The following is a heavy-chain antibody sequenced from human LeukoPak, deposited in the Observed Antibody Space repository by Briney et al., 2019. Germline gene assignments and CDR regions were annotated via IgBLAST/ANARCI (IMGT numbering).Heavy chain of an antibody. J-gene: IGHJ4*02. CDR1: GTSISSGRYY. CDR3: TRHTPSFDS. CDR2: IYSDGST. Sequence: PSATLSLTCTLSGTSISSGRYYWGWVRQPPEKGLSWIGSIYSDGSTYYNPSLKSRVTISLDTSKNQFSLKLNSMTAADTAIYYCTRHTPSFDSWGQGILVTVSS. V-gene: IGHV4-39*01.